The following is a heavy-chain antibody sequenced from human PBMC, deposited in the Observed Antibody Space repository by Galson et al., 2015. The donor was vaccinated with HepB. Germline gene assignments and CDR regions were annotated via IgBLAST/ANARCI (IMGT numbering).Heavy chain of an antibody. CDR2: IRSKAYGGTT. Sequence: SLRLSCAASGFTFGDYAMSWFRQAPGKGLEWVGFIRSKAYGGTTEYAASVKGRFTISRDDSKSIAYLQMNSLKTEDTAVYYCTRDRSPLRFLEWLSNYYYYYGMDVWGQGTTVTVSS. D-gene: IGHD3-3*01. CDR1: GFTFGDYA. V-gene: IGHV3-49*03. J-gene: IGHJ6*02. CDR3: TRDRSPLRFLEWLSNYYYYYGMDV.